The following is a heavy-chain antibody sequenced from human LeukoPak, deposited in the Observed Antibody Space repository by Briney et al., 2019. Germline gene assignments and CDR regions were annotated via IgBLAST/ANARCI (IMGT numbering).Heavy chain of an antibody. CDR1: EFAFSKFG. D-gene: IGHD4-17*01. J-gene: IGHJ4*02. V-gene: IGHV3-23*01. CDR3: AKETTGNSA. Sequence: GGSLRLSCAASEFAFSKFGMSWVRQAPGKGLEWVSSISGSGGSTYYADSVEGRFTISRDNSKNTLYLQMNSLTAEDTAVYYCAKETTGNSAWGQGTLVTVSS. CDR2: ISGSGGST.